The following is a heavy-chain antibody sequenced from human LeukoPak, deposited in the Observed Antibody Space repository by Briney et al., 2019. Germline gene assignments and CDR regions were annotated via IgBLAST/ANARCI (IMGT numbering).Heavy chain of an antibody. CDR1: GYTFTSYD. CDR2: INPNSGGT. D-gene: IGHD2-15*01. Sequence: ASVKVSCKASGYTFTSYDINWERQAPGQGLEWMGWINPNSGGTNYAQKFQGWVTMTRDTSISTAYMELSRLRSDDTAVYYCASSMTGYCSGGSCYSLDYWGQGTLVTVSS. CDR3: ASSMTGYCSGGSCYSLDY. J-gene: IGHJ4*02. V-gene: IGHV1-2*04.